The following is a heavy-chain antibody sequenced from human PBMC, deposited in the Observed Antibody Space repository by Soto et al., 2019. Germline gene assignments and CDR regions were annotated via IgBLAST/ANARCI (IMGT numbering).Heavy chain of an antibody. V-gene: IGHV1-69*12. D-gene: IGHD2-15*01. Sequence: QVQLVQSGAEVKKPGSSVKVSCKASGGTFSSYAISWVRQAPGQGLEWMGGIIPIFGTANYAQKFQGRVTITADESTSTDYKELSRLRSEDTAVYCGARGSRYCSGGSGYLPTSSWGQGTLVTVSS. CDR3: ARGSRYCSGGSGYLPTSS. CDR1: GGTFSSYA. CDR2: IIPIFGTA. J-gene: IGHJ4*02.